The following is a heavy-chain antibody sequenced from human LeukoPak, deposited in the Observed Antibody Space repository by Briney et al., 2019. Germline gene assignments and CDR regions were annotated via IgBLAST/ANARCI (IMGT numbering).Heavy chain of an antibody. CDR3: ARAVSVVPGEPSERYFDY. J-gene: IGHJ4*02. CDR1: GGSISSGGYY. CDR2: IYYSGST. Sequence: PSETLSLTCTVSGGSISSGGYYWSWIRQHPGKGLEWIGYIYYSGSTYYNPSLKSRVTISVDTSKNQFSLKLSSVTAADTAVYYCARAVSVVPGEPSERYFDYWGQGTLVTVS. V-gene: IGHV4-31*03. D-gene: IGHD2-2*01.